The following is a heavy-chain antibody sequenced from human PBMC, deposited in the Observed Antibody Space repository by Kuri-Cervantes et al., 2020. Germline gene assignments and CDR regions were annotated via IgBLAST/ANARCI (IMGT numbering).Heavy chain of an antibody. CDR3: SGGGY. CDR2: ISYSGDT. J-gene: IGHJ4*02. V-gene: IGHV4-59*03. CDR1: GGSISSYY. Sequence: SETLSLTCTVSGGSISSYYWDWIRQPPGKGLEWIGEISYSGDTKYNPSLDSRVTISADTSKNQFSLKLTFVTAADTAMYFCSGGGYWGQGTLVTVSS.